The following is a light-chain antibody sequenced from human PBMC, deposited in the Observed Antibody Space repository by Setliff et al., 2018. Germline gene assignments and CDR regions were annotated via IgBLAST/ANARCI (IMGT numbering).Light chain of an antibody. J-gene: IGLJ1*01. CDR1: SSDIGAGYS. CDR2: GNN. CDR3: QSYGGSVSGYV. Sequence: QSALTQPPSVSGAPGQRVTISCTGTSSDIGAGYSVHWYQQLPGAAPKLLIYGNNNRPSGVPDRFSGSKSGTSASLAITGLQAEDEADYYCQSYGGSVSGYVFGSGTRSPS. V-gene: IGLV1-40*01.